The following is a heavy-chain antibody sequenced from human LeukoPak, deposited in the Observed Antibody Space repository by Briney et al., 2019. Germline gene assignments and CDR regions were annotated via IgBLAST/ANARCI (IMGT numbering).Heavy chain of an antibody. D-gene: IGHD6-19*01. CDR1: GFTFSSYG. V-gene: IGHV3-33*01. J-gene: IGHJ4*02. CDR3: ARDPRGIAVAGTLDY. CDR2: TWYDGSKT. Sequence: PGRSLRLSCAASGFTFSSYGTHWVRQSPGKGLEWVAVTWYDGSKTYYADSVKGRFTSSRDNSKNTMYLKMNSLRAEDTAVYYCARDPRGIAVAGTLDYWGQGTQVTVSS.